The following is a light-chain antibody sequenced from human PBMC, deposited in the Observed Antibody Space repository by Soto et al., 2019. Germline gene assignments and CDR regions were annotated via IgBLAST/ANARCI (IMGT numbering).Light chain of an antibody. J-gene: IGKJ4*01. Sequence: ETVMTQSPATLSVSLGERATLSCRASQSVNTNLAWYQQKPGQAPRLLIYGASIRATGVPARFSGSGSGTDFTLTISSRQPEDFAVYFCQQYKNWPPVTFGGGTKVEIK. CDR1: QSVNTN. V-gene: IGKV3-15*01. CDR3: QQYKNWPPVT. CDR2: GAS.